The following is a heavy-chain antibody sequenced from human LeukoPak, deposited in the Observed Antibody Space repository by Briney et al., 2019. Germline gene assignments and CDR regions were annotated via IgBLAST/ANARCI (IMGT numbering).Heavy chain of an antibody. CDR3: ARGQNKCLGH. CDR2: INPSGGST. CDR1: GYTFTSYY. V-gene: IGHV1-46*01. J-gene: IGHJ4*02. Sequence: ASVKVSCKASGYTFTSYYMHWVRQAPGQGLEWMGIINPSGGSTTYAQRFQGRVTMTRDTSTSTVHMELSSLRSEDTAVYYCARGQNKCLGHWGQGTLVTVSS. D-gene: IGHD2/OR15-2a*01.